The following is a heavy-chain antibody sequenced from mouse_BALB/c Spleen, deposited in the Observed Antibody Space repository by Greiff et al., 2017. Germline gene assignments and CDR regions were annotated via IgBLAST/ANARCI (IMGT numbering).Heavy chain of an antibody. CDR2: ISDGGSYT. D-gene: IGHD2-14*01. CDR3: ARDRDYRYDGGFAD. CDR1: GFTFSDYY. V-gene: IGHV5-4*02. Sequence: DVMLVESGGGLVKPGGSLKLSCAASGFTFSDYYMYWVRQTPEKRLEWVATISDGGSYTYYPDSVKGRFTISRDNAKNNLYLQMSSLKSEDTAMYYCARDRDYRYDGGFADWGQGTLVTVSA. J-gene: IGHJ3*01.